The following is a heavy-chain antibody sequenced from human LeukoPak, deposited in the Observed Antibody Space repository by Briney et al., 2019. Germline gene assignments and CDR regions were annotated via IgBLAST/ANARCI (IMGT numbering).Heavy chain of an antibody. CDR1: GFSFSDYA. J-gene: IGHJ4*02. CDR2: IRYDGSNK. V-gene: IGHV3-30*02. CDR3: AKGGEATPLGY. Sequence: GGSLRLSCAASGFSFSDYAIYWVRQTPGKGLEWVAFIRYDGSNKIYADSVKGRFTISRDNSKNSLYLQMNSLRAEDTALYYCAKGGEATPLGYWGQGTLVTVSS. D-gene: IGHD2-15*01.